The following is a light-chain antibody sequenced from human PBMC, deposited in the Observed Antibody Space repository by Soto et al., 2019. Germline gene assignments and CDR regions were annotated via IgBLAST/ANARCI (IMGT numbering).Light chain of an antibody. CDR1: QSLVYSDGNTY. J-gene: IGKJ2*03. CDR2: KVS. V-gene: IGKV2-30*01. CDR3: RRVNHWTAYS. Sequence: DVVMTQSPLSLPVTLGQPASISCRSSQSLVYSDGNTYLNWFQQRPGQSPRRLMYKVSNRDSGVPDRFSSRGAGNDVTLKISRVEEYDVGFDCCRRVNHWTAYSIGQGTKLDIK.